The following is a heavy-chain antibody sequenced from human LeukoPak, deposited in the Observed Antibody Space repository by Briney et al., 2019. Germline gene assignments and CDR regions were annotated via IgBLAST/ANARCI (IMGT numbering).Heavy chain of an antibody. CDR2: ILYDGTNK. CDR3: AREPHGYYDSFDY. J-gene: IGHJ4*02. D-gene: IGHD3-22*01. V-gene: IGHV3-30*01. CDR1: GFTFSSFA. Sequence: GGSLRLSCAASGFTFSSFAMHWVRQAPGKGLEWVAVILYDGTNKYYADSVKGRFTISRDNSKNTLYPQMNSLRAEDTAVYYCAREPHGYYDSFDYWGQGTLVTDSS.